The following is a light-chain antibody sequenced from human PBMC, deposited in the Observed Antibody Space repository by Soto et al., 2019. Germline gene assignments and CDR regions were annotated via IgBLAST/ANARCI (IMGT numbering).Light chain of an antibody. CDR2: GAS. Sequence: EIVLTQSPVTLSLSPGERATLSCRASQSVASSYLAWYQQKPGQAPRLLIYGASSGATGIPDRFSGSGSGTDFTLTISRLEPEDFAVYYCQQYGSSPPLSFGQGTKVDIK. CDR1: QSVASSY. J-gene: IGKJ1*01. CDR3: QQYGSSPPLS. V-gene: IGKV3-20*01.